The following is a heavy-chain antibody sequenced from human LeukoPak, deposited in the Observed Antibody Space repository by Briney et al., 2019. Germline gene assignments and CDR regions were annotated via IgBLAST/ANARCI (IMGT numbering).Heavy chain of an antibody. V-gene: IGHV4-34*01. CDR1: DGSFRGFS. J-gene: IGHJ3*02. D-gene: IGHD3-10*01. Sequence: SETLSLTCALYDGSFRGFSWSWIRQPPGKGLEWIGEINHSGSTNYTPSLKSRVTISVDTSKNQFSLKLTSVTAADTAVYYCARGGWFGGLNRVDAFDIWGQGTMVTVSS. CDR3: ARGGWFGGLNRVDAFDI. CDR2: INHSGST.